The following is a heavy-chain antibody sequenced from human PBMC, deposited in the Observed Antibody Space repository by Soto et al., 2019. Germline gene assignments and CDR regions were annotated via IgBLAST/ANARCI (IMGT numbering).Heavy chain of an antibody. V-gene: IGHV3-74*01. Sequence: VGSLRLSCEASGFIFTNFWMHWVRQVPGKGLVWVSRIDTSGSSTSYADSVKGRFTISRDNAKNTVSLQMNSLRAEDTGVYYCAKDSWYFDLWSQGSRVTVS. CDR1: GFIFTNFW. D-gene: IGHD6-13*01. J-gene: IGHJ4*02. CDR2: IDTSGSST. CDR3: AKDSWYFDL.